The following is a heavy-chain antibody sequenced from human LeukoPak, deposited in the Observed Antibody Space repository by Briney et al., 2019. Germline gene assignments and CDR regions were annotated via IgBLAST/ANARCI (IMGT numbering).Heavy chain of an antibody. CDR1: GYTFTSYG. CDR3: ARARGGATKGAFDI. CDR2: ISAYNGNT. Sequence: ASVKVSCTASGYTFTSYGISWVRQAPGQGLEWMGWISAYNGNTNYAQKLQGRVTMTTDTSTSTAYMELRSLRSDDTAVYYCARARGGATKGAFDIWGQGTMVTVSS. D-gene: IGHD1-26*01. J-gene: IGHJ3*02. V-gene: IGHV1-18*01.